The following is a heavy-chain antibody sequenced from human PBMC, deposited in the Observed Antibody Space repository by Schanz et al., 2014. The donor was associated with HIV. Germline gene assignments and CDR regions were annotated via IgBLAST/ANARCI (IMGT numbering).Heavy chain of an antibody. Sequence: QVQLVQSGTEVSKPGTSVKVSCKASGYTFTDYFVHWGRQAPGQGLEWMGGIIPIFGTSNYAQKFQGRVTITADESTSTAYMELSSLRSEDTAVYYCASGRFDTVIWWGDAFLIWGRGTMVTVSS. CDR3: ASGRFDTVIWWGDAFLI. J-gene: IGHJ3*02. CDR2: IIPIFGTS. CDR1: GYTFTDYF. V-gene: IGHV1-69*01. D-gene: IGHD5-18*01.